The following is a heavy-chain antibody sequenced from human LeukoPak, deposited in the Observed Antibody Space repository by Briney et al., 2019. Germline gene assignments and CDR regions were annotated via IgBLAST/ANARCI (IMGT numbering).Heavy chain of an antibody. V-gene: IGHV4-4*07. CDR3: ARKTSPTKEGGSLDY. Sequence: SETLSLTCTVSGGSISSYYWSWIRQPAGKGLEWIGRIYTSGSTNYNPSLKSRVTMSVDTSKNQFSLKLSSVTAADTAVYYCARKTSPTKEGGSLDYWGQGTLVTVSS. D-gene: IGHD2-15*01. J-gene: IGHJ4*02. CDR2: IYTSGST. CDR1: GGSISSYY.